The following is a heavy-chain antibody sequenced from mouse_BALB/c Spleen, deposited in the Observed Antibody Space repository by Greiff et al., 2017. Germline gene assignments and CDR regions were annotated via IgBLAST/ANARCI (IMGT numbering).Heavy chain of an antibody. CDR1: GFAFSSYD. CDR2: ISSGGGST. Sequence: DVMLVESGGGLVKPGGSLKLSCAASGFAFSSYDMSWVRQTPEKRLEWVAYISSGGGSTYYPDTVKGRFTISRDNAKNTLYLQMSSLKSEDTAMYYCARPLDYYGSSYPYWGQGTLVTVSA. V-gene: IGHV5-12-1*01. J-gene: IGHJ3*01. CDR3: ARPLDYYGSSYPY. D-gene: IGHD1-1*01.